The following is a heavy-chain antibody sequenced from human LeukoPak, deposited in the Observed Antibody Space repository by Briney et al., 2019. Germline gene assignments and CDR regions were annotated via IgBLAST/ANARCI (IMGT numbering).Heavy chain of an antibody. D-gene: IGHD6-19*01. Sequence: PGGSLRLSCAASGFTFSSYSMNWVRQAPGRGLEWVSYISSSSSTIYFADSVKGRFTISRDNAKNSLYLQMNSLRAEDTAVYYCARDHSSGRPAFHYWGQGTLVTVSS. J-gene: IGHJ4*02. V-gene: IGHV3-48*01. CDR1: GFTFSSYS. CDR2: ISSSSSTI. CDR3: ARDHSSGRPAFHY.